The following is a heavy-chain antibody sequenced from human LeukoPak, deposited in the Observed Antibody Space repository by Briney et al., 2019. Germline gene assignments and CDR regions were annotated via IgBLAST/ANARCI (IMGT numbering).Heavy chain of an antibody. V-gene: IGHV3-7*01. CDR1: GFTLSYYW. CDR2: INQDGSEK. Sequence: GGSLRLSCEASGFTLSYYWMSWVRQAPGKGLEWVANINQDGSEKYFVDSAKGRFTISRDNAQNSVFLQMDSLRVDDTAVYYCARWVSQYYFDYWGQGTHVTVSS. J-gene: IGHJ4*02. CDR3: ARWVSQYYFDY. D-gene: IGHD2-21*01.